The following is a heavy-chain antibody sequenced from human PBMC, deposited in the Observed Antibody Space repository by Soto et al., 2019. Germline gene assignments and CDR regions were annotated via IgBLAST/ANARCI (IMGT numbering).Heavy chain of an antibody. Sequence: QVHLQESGPRLVKPSETLSLTCTVSGGSISNYYWSWIRQPPGRGLEWNGHIFYSGSTNYNPALKSRVTISVDTSKSQFSLKLSSVTAADTAVYYCAKDSGYNYGYFRWFDPWGQGTLVTVSS. CDR2: IFYSGST. CDR3: AKDSGYNYGYFRWFDP. J-gene: IGHJ5*02. V-gene: IGHV4-59*01. CDR1: GGSISNYY. D-gene: IGHD5-18*01.